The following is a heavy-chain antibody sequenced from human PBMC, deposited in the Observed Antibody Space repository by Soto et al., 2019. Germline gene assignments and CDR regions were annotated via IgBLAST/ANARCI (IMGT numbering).Heavy chain of an antibody. J-gene: IGHJ4*02. CDR1: GDTFTSYE. CDR2: MNPNSGNT. D-gene: IGHD3-10*01. V-gene: IGHV1-8*01. Sequence: GASVKVSCKASGDTFTSYEINWVRQATGQGLEWMGWMNPNSGNTGYAQKFQGRVTMTRNTSISTAYMELSSLRSEDTAVYYCARGGVFFFAAPTNPFDYWGRGTLVTVSS. CDR3: ARGGVFFFAAPTNPFDY.